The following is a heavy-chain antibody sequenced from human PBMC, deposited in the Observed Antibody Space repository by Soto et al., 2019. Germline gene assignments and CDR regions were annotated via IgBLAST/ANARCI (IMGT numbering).Heavy chain of an antibody. CDR2: IWYDGSNK. V-gene: IGHV3-33*01. CDR1: GFTFSSYG. Sequence: GGSLRLSCAASGFTFSSYGMHWVRQAPGKGLEWVAVIWYDGSNKYYADSVKGRFTISRDNSKNTLYLQMNSLRAEDTAVYYCARPMTEDYYYGMDVWGQGTTVTVSS. CDR3: ARPMTEDYYYGMDV. J-gene: IGHJ6*02.